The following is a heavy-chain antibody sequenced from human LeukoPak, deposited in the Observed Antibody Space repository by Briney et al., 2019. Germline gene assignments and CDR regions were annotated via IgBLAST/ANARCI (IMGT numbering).Heavy chain of an antibody. J-gene: IGHJ4*01. V-gene: IGHV4-59*08. Sequence: SETLSLTCTDSGGSINTYYWSWIRQPPGKTLEWIGYIYYSGSTNYSPSLKSRVTISLDTSKGQFSLMLSSVTAADTALYYCARHSFSYGPFDFWGQGTLATVSS. D-gene: IGHD4-17*01. CDR1: GGSINTYY. CDR2: IYYSGST. CDR3: ARHSFSYGPFDF.